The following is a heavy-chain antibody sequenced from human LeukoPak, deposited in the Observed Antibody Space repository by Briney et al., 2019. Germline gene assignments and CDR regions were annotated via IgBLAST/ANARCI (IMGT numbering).Heavy chain of an antibody. V-gene: IGHV1-24*01. D-gene: IGHD5-24*01. CDR1: GYTLTELS. J-gene: IGHJ4*02. Sequence: ASVKVSCKVSGYTLTELSMHRVRQAPGKGLEWMGGFDPEDGETIYAQKFQGRVTMTEDTSTDTAYMELSSLRSEDTAVYYCATMVGRRWLQLSYYFDYWGQGTLVTVSS. CDR2: FDPEDGET. CDR3: ATMVGRRWLQLSYYFDY.